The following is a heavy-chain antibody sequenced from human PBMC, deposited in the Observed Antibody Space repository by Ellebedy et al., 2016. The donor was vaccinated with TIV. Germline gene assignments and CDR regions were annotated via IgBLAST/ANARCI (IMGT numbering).Heavy chain of an antibody. CDR1: GFTFSSYA. Sequence: GESLKISCAAPGFTFSSYAIHWVRQAPGKGLEWVAVVSYDGSNKYYADSVKGRFTISRDNSKSTLSLQMNSLRAEDTARYYCARRATVSYYGLDVWGQGTTLTVSS. J-gene: IGHJ6*02. CDR2: VSYDGSNK. D-gene: IGHD4-11*01. CDR3: ARRATVSYYGLDV. V-gene: IGHV3-30-3*01.